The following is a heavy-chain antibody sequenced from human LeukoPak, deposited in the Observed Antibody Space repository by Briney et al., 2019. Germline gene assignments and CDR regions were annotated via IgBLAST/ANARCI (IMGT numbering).Heavy chain of an antibody. CDR3: AKEVEYYDFWSGYDY. J-gene: IGHJ4*02. CDR1: GFTFSSYA. CDR2: ISGSGGST. V-gene: IGHV3-23*01. Sequence: GGSLRLSCAASGFTFSSYAMSWVRQAPGKGLEWVSAISGSGGSTYYADSVKGRFTISRDNSENTLYLQMNSLRAEDTAVYYCAKEVEYYDFWSGYDYWGQGTLVTVSS. D-gene: IGHD3-3*01.